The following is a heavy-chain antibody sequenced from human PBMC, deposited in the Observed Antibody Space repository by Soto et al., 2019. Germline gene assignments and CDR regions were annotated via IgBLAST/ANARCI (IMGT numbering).Heavy chain of an antibody. Sequence: GGSLRLSCAASGFTFSSYAMHWVRQAPGKGLEWVAVISYDGSNKYYADSVKGRFTISRDNSKNTLYLQMNSLRAEDTAVYYCARVLWSITLTTVTNSDDAFDIWGQGTMVTVSS. V-gene: IGHV3-30-3*01. CDR2: ISYDGSNK. J-gene: IGHJ3*02. CDR3: ARVLWSITLTTVTNSDDAFDI. CDR1: GFTFSSYA. D-gene: IGHD4-17*01.